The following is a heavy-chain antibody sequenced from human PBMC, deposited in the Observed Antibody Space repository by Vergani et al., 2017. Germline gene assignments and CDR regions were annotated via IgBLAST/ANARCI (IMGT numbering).Heavy chain of an antibody. V-gene: IGHV3-23*01. CDR3: ARDFRQKLVTFYYY. Sequence: EVQLLESGGGLVQPGGSLRLSCEASGFSFPGYAMSWVRQAPGKGLEWVSTLSASDRRTHYADSVKGRFTISRDNSKNTLFLQLKTLRAEDTGVYYCARDFRQKLVTFYYYWGQGTLVTVSS. CDR2: LSASDRRT. D-gene: IGHD6-13*01. CDR1: GFSFPGYA. J-gene: IGHJ4*02.